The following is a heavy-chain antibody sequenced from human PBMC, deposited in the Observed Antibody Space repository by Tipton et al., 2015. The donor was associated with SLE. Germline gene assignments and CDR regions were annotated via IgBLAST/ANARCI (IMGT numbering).Heavy chain of an antibody. CDR3: AERYDTFEI. Sequence: QLVQSGAEVKKPGAAVKVSCKTSGYTFTSYSISWVRQAPGQGLEWMGWINVYNGNTKYAQSLQGRVTMTTDTSTRTAYMELKNLRSDDTAVYYCAERYDTFEIWGQGTMVNVSS. CDR1: GYTFTSYS. J-gene: IGHJ3*02. V-gene: IGHV1-18*01. D-gene: IGHD1-1*01. CDR2: INVYNGNT.